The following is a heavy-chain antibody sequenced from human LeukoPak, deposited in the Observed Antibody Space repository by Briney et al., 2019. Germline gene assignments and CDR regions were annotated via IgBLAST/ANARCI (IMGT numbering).Heavy chain of an antibody. D-gene: IGHD3-10*01. CDR1: GFTFSSYA. CDR2: ISGSGGST. J-gene: IGHJ4*02. CDR3: ARGSYGSGSYYLDY. Sequence: PGRSLRLSCAASGFTFSSYAMSWVRQAPGKGLEWVSAISGSGGSTYYADSVKGRFTISRDNSKNTLYLQMNSLRAEDTAVYYCARGSYGSGSYYLDYWGQGTLVTVSS. V-gene: IGHV3-23*01.